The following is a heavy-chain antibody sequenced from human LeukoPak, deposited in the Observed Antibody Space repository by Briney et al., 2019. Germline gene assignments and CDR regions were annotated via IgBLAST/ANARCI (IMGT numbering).Heavy chain of an antibody. D-gene: IGHD3-22*01. V-gene: IGHV5-51*01. J-gene: IGHJ6*03. Sequence: GESLKISCQGSGYSFTSYWIGWVRQMPGKGLEWMGIIYPGDSDTRYSPSFQGQVTISADKSISTAYLQWSSLKASDTAMYYCARHPSYYDSSGYYKDYYVDVWGKGTTVTVSS. CDR3: ARHPSYYDSSGYYKDYYVDV. CDR1: GYSFTSYW. CDR2: IYPGDSDT.